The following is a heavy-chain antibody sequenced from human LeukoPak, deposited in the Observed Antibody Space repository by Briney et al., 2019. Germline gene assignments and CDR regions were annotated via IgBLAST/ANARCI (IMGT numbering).Heavy chain of an antibody. Sequence: SETLSLTCAVYGGSFSGYYWSWIRQPPGKGLEWIGEINHSGSTNYNPSLKSRVTISVDTSKNQFSLKLSSVTAADTAVYYCARLMEMATIGPIDYWGQGTLVTVSS. V-gene: IGHV4-34*01. J-gene: IGHJ4*02. D-gene: IGHD5-24*01. CDR1: GGSFSGYY. CDR3: ARLMEMATIGPIDY. CDR2: INHSGST.